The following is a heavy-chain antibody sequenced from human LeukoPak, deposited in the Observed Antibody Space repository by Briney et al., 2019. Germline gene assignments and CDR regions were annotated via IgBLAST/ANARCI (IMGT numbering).Heavy chain of an antibody. Sequence: SETLSLTCAVYGGSFSGYYWSWIRQPPGKGLEWIGEINHSGSTNYNPSLKSRVTISVDTSKNQFSLKLSSVTAADTAVYYCASAMVRGVMRAGYSYGPRFDYWGQGTLVTVSS. D-gene: IGHD3-10*01. CDR2: INHSGST. J-gene: IGHJ4*02. V-gene: IGHV4-34*01. CDR3: ASAMVRGVMRAGYSYGPRFDY. CDR1: GGSFSGYY.